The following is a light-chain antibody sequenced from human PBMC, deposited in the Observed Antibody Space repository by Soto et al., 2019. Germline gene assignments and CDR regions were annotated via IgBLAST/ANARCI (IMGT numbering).Light chain of an antibody. J-gene: IGLJ1*01. CDR2: DVS. CDR3: SSFRSSSTSYV. Sequence: QFLLNQPSSVSGSSGQSLTISCTGTSSDIGDSNYVSWYQQHPGKAPKLVIYDVSNRPSGVSNRFSGSKSANTASLTISGLQAEDEADYYCSSFRSSSTSYVFGTGTKVTV. V-gene: IGLV2-14*03. CDR1: SSDIGDSNY.